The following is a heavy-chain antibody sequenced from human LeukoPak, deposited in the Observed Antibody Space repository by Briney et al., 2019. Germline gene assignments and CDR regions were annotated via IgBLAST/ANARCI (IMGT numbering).Heavy chain of an antibody. D-gene: IGHD3-9*01. Sequence: PGGSLRLSCAASGFTFSSYAMSWVRQAPGKGLEWVSAISGSGGSTYYAVSVKGRFTISRDNSKNTLYLQMNSLRAEDTAVYYCAKDGKVLRYFDWLQPSLDYWGQGTLVTVSS. CDR2: ISGSGGST. J-gene: IGHJ4*02. CDR3: AKDGKVLRYFDWLQPSLDY. V-gene: IGHV3-23*01. CDR1: GFTFSSYA.